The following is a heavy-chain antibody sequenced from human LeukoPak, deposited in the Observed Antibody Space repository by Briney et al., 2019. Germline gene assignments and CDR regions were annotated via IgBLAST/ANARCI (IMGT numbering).Heavy chain of an antibody. J-gene: IGHJ6*03. CDR2: ISSASGSI. V-gene: IGHV3-48*04. CDR3: ARTFLYKWNSVPSYYYMDV. Sequence: PGGSLRLSCATSGFTFSSYSMNWVRQAPGKGLEWVSYISSASGSIYYADSVKGRFTISRDNAKNSLSLQMNSLRAEDTAVYYCARTFLYKWNSVPSYYYMDVWGKGTTVTVSS. D-gene: IGHD1/OR15-1a*01. CDR1: GFTFSSYS.